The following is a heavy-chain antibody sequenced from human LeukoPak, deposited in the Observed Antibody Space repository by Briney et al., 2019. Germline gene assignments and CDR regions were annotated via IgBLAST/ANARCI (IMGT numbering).Heavy chain of an antibody. V-gene: IGHV4-59*01. J-gene: IGHJ6*02. CDR2: IYYSGST. CDR1: GGSISSYY. D-gene: IGHD5-24*01. Sequence: SETLSLTCTASGGSISSYYWSWIRQPPGKGLEWIGYIYYSGSTNYNPSLKSRVTISVDTSKNQFSLKLSSVTAADTAVYYCARVAIRYYSYGMDVWGQGTTVTVSS. CDR3: ARVAIRYYSYGMDV.